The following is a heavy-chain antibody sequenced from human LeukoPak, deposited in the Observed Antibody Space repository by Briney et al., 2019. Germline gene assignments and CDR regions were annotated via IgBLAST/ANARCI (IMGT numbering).Heavy chain of an antibody. D-gene: IGHD6-13*01. CDR1: GGSISSYY. CDR2: IYYSGST. Sequence: SETLSLTCTVSGGSISSYYWSWIRQPPGKGPEWIGYIYYSGSTNYNPSLKSRVTISVDTSKNQFSLKLSSVTAADTAVYYCARFIAAAGTGYFDYWGQGTLVTVSS. V-gene: IGHV4-59*01. J-gene: IGHJ4*02. CDR3: ARFIAAAGTGYFDY.